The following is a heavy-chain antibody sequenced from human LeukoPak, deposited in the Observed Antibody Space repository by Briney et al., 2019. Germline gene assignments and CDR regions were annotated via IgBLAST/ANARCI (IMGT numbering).Heavy chain of an antibody. V-gene: IGHV4-59*01. Sequence: PSETLSLTCTVSGGSISSYYWSWIRQPPGKGLEWIGYIYGSGYTNYNPSLKSRVTMSIDTSKNHFSLKLTSVTAADTATYYCARETSLAGFASGLGFNYWGQGTLVTVSS. CDR1: GGSISSYY. CDR2: IYGSGYT. CDR3: ARETSLAGFASGLGFNY. D-gene: IGHD6-19*01. J-gene: IGHJ4*02.